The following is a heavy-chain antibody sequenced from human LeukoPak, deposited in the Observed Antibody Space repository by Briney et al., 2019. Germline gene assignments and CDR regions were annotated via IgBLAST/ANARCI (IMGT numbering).Heavy chain of an antibody. V-gene: IGHV4-39*01. Sequence: PSETLSLTCTVSGGSIRSSSYYWDWNRQPPGKGLEWIGNVYYGGNTFYNSSLESRVTISVDMSKNQFSLKLTSLTAADTAVYYCARQRADYFYHYLDVWGKGTSVTVSS. CDR3: ARQRADYFYHYLDV. CDR1: GGSIRSSSYY. J-gene: IGHJ6*03. CDR2: VYYGGNT.